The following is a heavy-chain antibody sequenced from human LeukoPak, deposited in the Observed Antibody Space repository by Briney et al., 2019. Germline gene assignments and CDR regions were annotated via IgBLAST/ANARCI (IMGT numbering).Heavy chain of an antibody. J-gene: IGHJ3*02. CDR2: INHSGIT. D-gene: IGHD1-26*01. CDR3: ARGAPWVGAKDAFDI. V-gene: IGHV4-34*01. Sequence: SETLSLTCAVYGGSFSGYYWSWIRQPPGKGLEWIGEINHSGITNYNPSLKSRVTMSVDTSKNQFSLKLSSVTAADTAVYYCARGAPWVGAKDAFDIWGQGTMVTVSS. CDR1: GGSFSGYY.